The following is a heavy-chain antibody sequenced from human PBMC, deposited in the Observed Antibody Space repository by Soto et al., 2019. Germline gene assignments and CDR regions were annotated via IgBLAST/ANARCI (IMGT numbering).Heavy chain of an antibody. CDR1: GGSISSGDYY. D-gene: IGHD2-15*01. CDR2: IYYSGST. V-gene: IGHV4-31*03. J-gene: IGHJ4*02. Sequence: PSETLSLTCTVSGGSISSGDYYWSWIRQHPGKGLEWIGYIYYSGSTYYNPSLKSRIIISVDRSKNQFSLKLSSVTAADTAVFYCARTPTFSGLRVDHWGQGTLVTVSS. CDR3: ARTPTFSGLRVDH.